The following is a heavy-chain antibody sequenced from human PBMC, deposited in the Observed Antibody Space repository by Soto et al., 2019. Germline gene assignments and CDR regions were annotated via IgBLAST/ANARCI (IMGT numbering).Heavy chain of an antibody. CDR1: GGSISTYY. Sequence: SETLSLTCTVSGGSISTYYWSWIRQPPGKGLEWIGYIYYSGSTNYNPSLKSRVTISVDTSKNQFSLKLSSVTAADTAVYYCVAYSDYNDFDMWDLGTMVTVSS. D-gene: IGHD3-16*01. V-gene: IGHV4-59*08. CDR2: IYYSGST. J-gene: IGHJ3*02. CDR3: VAYSDYNDFDM.